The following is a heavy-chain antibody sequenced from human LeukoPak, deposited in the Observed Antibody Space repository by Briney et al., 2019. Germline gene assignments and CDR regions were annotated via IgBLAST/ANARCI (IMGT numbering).Heavy chain of an antibody. D-gene: IGHD3-10*02. V-gene: IGHV3-48*03. CDR2: ISSSGSTI. Sequence: GGSLRLSCAASGFTFDDYGMSWVRQAPGKGLEWVSYISSSGSTIYYADSVKGRFTISRDNAKNSLYLQMNSLRAEDTAVYYCAELGITMIGGVWGKGTTVTISS. CDR3: AELGITMIGGV. CDR1: GFTFDDYG. J-gene: IGHJ6*04.